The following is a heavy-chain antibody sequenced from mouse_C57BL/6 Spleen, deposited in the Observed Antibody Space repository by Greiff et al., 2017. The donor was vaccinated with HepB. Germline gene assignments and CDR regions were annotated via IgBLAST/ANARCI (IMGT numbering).Heavy chain of an antibody. J-gene: IGHJ3*01. CDR3: ARDNYGSSYVGFAY. CDR1: GFTFSSYA. D-gene: IGHD1-1*01. CDR2: ISDGGSYT. V-gene: IGHV5-4*01. Sequence: DVMLVESGGGLVKPGGSLKLSCAASGFTFSSYAMSWVRQTPEKRLEWVATISDGGSYTYYPDNVKGRFTISRDNAKNNLYLQMSHLKSEDTAMYYCARDNYGSSYVGFAYWGQGTLVTVSA.